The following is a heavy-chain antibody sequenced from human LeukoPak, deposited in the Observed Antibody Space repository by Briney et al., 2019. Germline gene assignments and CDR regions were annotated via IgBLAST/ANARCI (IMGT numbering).Heavy chain of an antibody. V-gene: IGHV3-48*03. J-gene: IGHJ6*03. D-gene: IGHD6-6*01. CDR2: ISSSGSTI. CDR3: ARSNEAARYYYYYMDV. CDR1: GFTFSSYE. Sequence: PGGSLRLSCAASGFTFSSYEMNWVRQAPGKGLEWVSYISSSGSTIYYADSVKGRFTISRDNAKNPLYLQMNSLRAEDTAVYYCARSNEAARYYYYYMDVWGKGTTVTVSS.